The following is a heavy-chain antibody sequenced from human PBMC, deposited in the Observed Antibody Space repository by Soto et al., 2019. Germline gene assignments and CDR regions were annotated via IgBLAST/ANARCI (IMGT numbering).Heavy chain of an antibody. CDR2: INHSGST. CDR1: GGSFSGYY. D-gene: IGHD2-8*02. J-gene: IGHJ4*02. V-gene: IGHV4-34*01. Sequence: QVQLQQWGAGLLKPSETLSLTCAVYGGSFSGYYWTWIRQPPGTGLVWIGEINHSGSTNSNPSLKSRVTISVDTSKNQFSLKLTSVTAADTAVYYCARDKITGVFDFWGQGTLVTVSS. CDR3: ARDKITGVFDF.